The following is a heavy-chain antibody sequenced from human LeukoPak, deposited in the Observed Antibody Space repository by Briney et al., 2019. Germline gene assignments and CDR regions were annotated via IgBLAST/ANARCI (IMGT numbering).Heavy chain of an antibody. CDR2: IYSGGST. CDR3: ERGESSDY. Sequence: GGSLRLSCAASGFTVSSNYMSWVRQAPVKGLEWVSVIYSGGSTYYADSVKGRFTIPRDNSKNTLYLQMNSLRAEDTAVYYCERGESSDYWGQGTLVTVSS. V-gene: IGHV3-66*01. J-gene: IGHJ4*02. D-gene: IGHD3-10*01. CDR1: GFTVSSNY.